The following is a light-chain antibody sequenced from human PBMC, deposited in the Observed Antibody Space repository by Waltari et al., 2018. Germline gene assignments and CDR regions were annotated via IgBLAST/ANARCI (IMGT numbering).Light chain of an antibody. CDR1: QSILYNFNSKNY. CDR2: WAS. Sequence: DIVMTQSPDSLAVSLGERATINCKSGQSILYNFNSKNYLAWNPQRPGQPPKLLISWASIRESGVPDRFSGSGSGTDFALTISSLQAEDVAVYYCQQYYTNPITFGPGTKLEIK. CDR3: QQYYTNPIT. V-gene: IGKV4-1*01. J-gene: IGKJ3*01.